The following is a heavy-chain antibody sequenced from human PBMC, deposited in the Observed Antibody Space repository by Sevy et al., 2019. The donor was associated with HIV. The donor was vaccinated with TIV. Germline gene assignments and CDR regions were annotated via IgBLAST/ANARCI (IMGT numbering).Heavy chain of an antibody. Sequence: ASVKVSCKASGYPFSTYAISWVRQAPGQGLECMGWISAYNGHTNYAQSLQDRVTMTTDTSTSTAYMELRSLRSDDTVVYYCARLEASGSGWYGNGMDVWGQGTTVTVSS. CDR3: ARLEASGSGWYGNGMDV. D-gene: IGHD6-19*01. CDR1: GYPFSTYA. CDR2: ISAYNGHT. J-gene: IGHJ6*02. V-gene: IGHV1-18*01.